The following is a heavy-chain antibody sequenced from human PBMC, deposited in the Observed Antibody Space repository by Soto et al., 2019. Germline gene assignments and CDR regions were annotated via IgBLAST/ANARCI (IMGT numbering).Heavy chain of an antibody. Sequence: VGSLRLSCAASGFTFSRPAMHWVRQAPGRGLEWVAVIWYHGVDKYYADSVKGRFTISRDNSKNTVYLQMNSLRGEDTAVYYCATGFLGLCTGGNGPLDSWGQGSLVTVSS. V-gene: IGHV3-33*01. CDR1: GFTFSRPA. J-gene: IGHJ4*02. D-gene: IGHD2-8*02. CDR3: ATGFLGLCTGGNGPLDS. CDR2: IWYHGVDK.